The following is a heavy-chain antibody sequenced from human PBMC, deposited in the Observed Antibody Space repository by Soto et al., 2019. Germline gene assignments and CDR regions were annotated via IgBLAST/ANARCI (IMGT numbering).Heavy chain of an antibody. Sequence: SETLSLTCTVSGCSISSSSYCWGWIRKPPGKGLEWIGSIYYSGSTYYNPSLKSRVTISVDTSKNQFSLKLSSVTAADTAVYYCARHSGYDKNWFDPWGQGTLVTVSS. J-gene: IGHJ5*02. V-gene: IGHV4-39*01. D-gene: IGHD5-12*01. CDR2: IYYSGST. CDR3: ARHSGYDKNWFDP. CDR1: GCSISSSSYC.